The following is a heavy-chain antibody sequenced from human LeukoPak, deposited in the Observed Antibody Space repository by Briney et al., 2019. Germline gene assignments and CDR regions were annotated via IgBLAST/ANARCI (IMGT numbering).Heavy chain of an antibody. CDR3: TRDRGDFDY. Sequence: GGSLRLSCAASGFTFSTYWMSWVRQAPGKGLEWVAHINQDGSEKYYVDSVKGRFTVSRENAKNSLYLQMNSLRAEDTAVYYCTRDRGDFDYWGQGTLVTVSS. V-gene: IGHV3-7*04. J-gene: IGHJ4*02. D-gene: IGHD3-10*01. CDR2: INQDGSEK. CDR1: GFTFSTYW.